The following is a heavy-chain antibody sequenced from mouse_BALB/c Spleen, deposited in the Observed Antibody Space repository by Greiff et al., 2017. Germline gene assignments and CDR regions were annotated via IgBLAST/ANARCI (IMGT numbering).Heavy chain of an antibody. D-gene: IGHD1-1*01. CDR2: ISSGGST. CDR1: GFTFSSYA. J-gene: IGHJ2*01. CDR3: AREQYYGSSYYFDY. Sequence: EVKLMESGGGLVKPGGSLKLSCAASGFTFSSYAMSWVRQTPEKRLEWVASISSGGSTYYPDSVKGRFTISRDNARNILYLQMSSLRSEDTAMYYCAREQYYGSSYYFDYWGQGTTLTVSS. V-gene: IGHV5-6-5*01.